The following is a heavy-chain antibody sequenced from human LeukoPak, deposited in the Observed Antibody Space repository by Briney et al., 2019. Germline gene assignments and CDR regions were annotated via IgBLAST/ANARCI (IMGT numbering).Heavy chain of an antibody. CDR1: GFTFSNSA. D-gene: IGHD6-19*01. V-gene: IGHV3-23*01. CDR2: ITNSGGNT. J-gene: IGHJ4*02. CDR3: AKPAGRLSSGSYFDY. Sequence: GSQRLSCAASGFTFSNSAMSWVRQAPGQGLEWVSTITNSGGNTYYADSVKGRVTISRDNSKNTLYLQMNSLRAEDTAVYYCAKPAGRLSSGSYFDYWGQGTLCTLSS.